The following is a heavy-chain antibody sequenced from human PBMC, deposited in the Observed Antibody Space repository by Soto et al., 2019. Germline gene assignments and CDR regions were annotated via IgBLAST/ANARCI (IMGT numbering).Heavy chain of an antibody. CDR2: IIPIFGTA. D-gene: IGHD3-10*01. J-gene: IGHJ4*02. Sequence: SVKVSCKASGCTFSSYAISWVRQAPGQGLEWMGGIIPIFGTANYAQKFQGRVTITADESTSTAYMELSSLRSEDTAVYYCARVRGWGSYYTPLDYWGQGTLVTVSS. V-gene: IGHV1-69*13. CDR3: ARVRGWGSYYTPLDY. CDR1: GCTFSSYA.